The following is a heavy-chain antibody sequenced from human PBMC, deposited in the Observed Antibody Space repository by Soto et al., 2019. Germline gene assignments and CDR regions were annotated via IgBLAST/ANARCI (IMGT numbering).Heavy chain of an antibody. V-gene: IGHV4-31*03. D-gene: IGHD2-8*01. CDR1: CGSISSGGYY. J-gene: IGHJ6*02. CDR3: ARDENGPYYYGMDV. Sequence: QVQLQESGPGRVKPSQTLSLNCTVSCGSISSGGYYWSWIRQHPGKGLEWIGYIYYSGSTYYNPSLKSRVTISVDTSKNQFSLKLSSVTAADTAMYYCARDENGPYYYGMDVWGQGTTVTVSS. CDR2: IYYSGST.